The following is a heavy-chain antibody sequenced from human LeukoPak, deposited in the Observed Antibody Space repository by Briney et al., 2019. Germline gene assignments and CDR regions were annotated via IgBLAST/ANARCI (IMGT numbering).Heavy chain of an antibody. J-gene: IGHJ6*03. D-gene: IGHD4-17*01. CDR3: ARESIYDYGDGSAYFYYIDV. V-gene: IGHV4-4*07. CDR2: FYASGVT. Sequence: SQNPSLTCSLVGPSISNAFWSWIRQSAGEGLGRIGRFYASGVTHYNPSLNSRLTMSVDTSKNQLSLNMSSVTAANTAVYYCARESIYDYGDGSAYFYYIDVWGKGTTVIVSS. CDR1: GPSISNAF.